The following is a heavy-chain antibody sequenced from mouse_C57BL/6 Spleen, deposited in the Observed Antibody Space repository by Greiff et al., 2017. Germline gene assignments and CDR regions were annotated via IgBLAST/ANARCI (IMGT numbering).Heavy chain of an antibody. J-gene: IGHJ3*01. CDR2: IYPGDGDT. CDR3: ARQDGSSPWFAY. V-gene: IGHV1-82*01. Sequence: QVHVKQSGPELVKPGASVKISCKASGYAFSSSWMNWVKQRPGKGLEWIGRIYPGDGDTNYNGKFKGKDTLTADKSSITAYMQLSSLTSKYSAVYFCARQDGSSPWFAYWGQGTLVTVSA. CDR1: GYAFSSSW. D-gene: IGHD1-1*01.